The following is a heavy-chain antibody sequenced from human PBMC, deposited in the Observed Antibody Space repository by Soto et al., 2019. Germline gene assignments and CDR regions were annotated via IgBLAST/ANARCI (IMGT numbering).Heavy chain of an antibody. J-gene: IGHJ6*02. CDR3: AREDDGGDRDYYGLDV. CDR2: TSYGGTT. D-gene: IGHD2-21*02. Sequence: SETLSLTCSVSGGSISSYYWSWIRQPPGKGLEWIGYTSYGGTTSYNPSLNSRVTLSVDTSKNHFSLKLSSVTAADTAVYFCAREDDGGDRDYYGLDVWGQGTTVTVSS. V-gene: IGHV4-59*12. CDR1: GGSISSYY.